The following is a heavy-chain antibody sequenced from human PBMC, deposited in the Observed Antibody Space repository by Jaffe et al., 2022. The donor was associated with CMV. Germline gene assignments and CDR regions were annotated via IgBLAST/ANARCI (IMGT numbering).Heavy chain of an antibody. CDR3: ARGFGYSYGLRSNWFDP. J-gene: IGHJ5*02. Sequence: QVQLQQWGAGLLKPSETLSLTCAVYGGSFSGYYWSWIRQPPGKGLEWIGEINHSGSTNYNPSLKSRVTISVDTSKNQFSLKLSSVTAADTAVYYCARGFGYSYGLRSNWFDPWGQGTLVTVSS. D-gene: IGHD5-18*01. CDR2: INHSGST. V-gene: IGHV4-34*01. CDR1: GGSFSGYY.